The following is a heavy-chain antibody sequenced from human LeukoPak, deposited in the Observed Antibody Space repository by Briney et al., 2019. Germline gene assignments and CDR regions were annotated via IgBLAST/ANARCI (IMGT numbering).Heavy chain of an antibody. CDR2: INPGDSDT. CDR1: GYSFTSSW. Sequence: GESLKISCQASGYSFTSSWIGWARPMPGKGLEWMAIINPGDSDTRYSPSFQGQVTISADKSISTVYLQWGSLKASDTAMYYCARQPGAGWFDPWGQGTLVTVSS. V-gene: IGHV5-51*01. CDR3: ARQPGAGWFDP. J-gene: IGHJ5*02. D-gene: IGHD3-10*01.